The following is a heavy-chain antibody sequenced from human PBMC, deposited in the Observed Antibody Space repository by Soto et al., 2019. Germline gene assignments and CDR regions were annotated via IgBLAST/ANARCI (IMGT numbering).Heavy chain of an antibody. J-gene: IGHJ5*02. CDR3: AMSLWFGNTPNWFDP. V-gene: IGHV4-39*01. CDR1: GFSISSSSYY. D-gene: IGHD3-10*01. Sequence: SETLSLTCNVSGFSISSSSYYWVWIRQPPGKGLEWIASIYYSGHTYYNPSLKSRVTISVDTSKNQLSLKLSSVTAADTAVYYCAMSLWFGNTPNWFDPWGQGTLVTVSS. CDR2: IYYSGHT.